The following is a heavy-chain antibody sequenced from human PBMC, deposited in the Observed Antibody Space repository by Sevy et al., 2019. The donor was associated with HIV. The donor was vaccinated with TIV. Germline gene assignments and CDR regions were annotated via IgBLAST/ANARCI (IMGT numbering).Heavy chain of an antibody. CDR3: AKAFYNGLIGTRGDAFHM. J-gene: IGHJ3*02. Sequence: GGSLRLSCAASGFSFTDYGMHWVRQAPGKGLEWVALISHDGTYKYYGDSVKGRFTISRDNSKSTLYLQMNSLGPEDVAVYYCAKAFYNGLIGTRGDAFHMWGQGTVVTVSS. D-gene: IGHD1-1*01. V-gene: IGHV3-30*18. CDR1: GFSFTDYG. CDR2: ISHDGTYK.